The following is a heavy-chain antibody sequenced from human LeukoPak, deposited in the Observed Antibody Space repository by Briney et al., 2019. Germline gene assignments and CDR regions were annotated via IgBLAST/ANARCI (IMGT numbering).Heavy chain of an antibody. J-gene: IGHJ4*02. V-gene: IGHV3-15*01. Sequence: GGSLRLSCAASGFTFSNAWMSWVRQAPGKGLEWVGRIKSKTDGGTTDYAAPVKGRFTISRDDSKNTLYLQMNSLKTEDTAVYYCTTDPYGDYYFDYWGQGTLVTVSS. CDR2: IKSKTDGGTT. CDR3: TTDPYGDYYFDY. CDR1: GFTFSNAW. D-gene: IGHD4-17*01.